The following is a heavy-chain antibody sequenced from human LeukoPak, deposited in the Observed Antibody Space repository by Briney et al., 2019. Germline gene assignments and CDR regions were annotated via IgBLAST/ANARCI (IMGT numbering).Heavy chain of an antibody. CDR3: ASSGAGGGSLF. CDR1: GGSVSSSSYY. V-gene: IGHV4-61*01. J-gene: IGHJ4*02. D-gene: IGHD3-16*02. CDR2: IYYSGST. Sequence: SETLSLTCTVSGGSVSSSSYYWSWIRQPPGKGLEWIGYIYYSGSTNYNPSLKSRVTISVDTSKNQFSLKLSSVTAADTAVYYCASSGAGGGSLFWGQGTLVTVSS.